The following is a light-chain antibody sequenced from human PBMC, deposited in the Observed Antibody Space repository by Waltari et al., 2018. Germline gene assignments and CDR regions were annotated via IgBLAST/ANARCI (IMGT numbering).Light chain of an antibody. CDR2: EAS. CDR3: QQYNRWPPIT. CDR1: QSIASN. Sequence: EVVMTQSPATLSLFPGESATLSCRASQSIASNLAWYQQNPAQPPRLLLHEASTRATGISARFRGSGSGAEFTLTISSLQSEDSAVYYCQQYNRWPPITFGQGTRLEIK. J-gene: IGKJ5*01. V-gene: IGKV3-15*01.